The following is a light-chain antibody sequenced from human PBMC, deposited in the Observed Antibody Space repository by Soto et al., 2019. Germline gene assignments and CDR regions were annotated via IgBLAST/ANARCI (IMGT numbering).Light chain of an antibody. CDR1: SSDVGSYNL. Sequence: ALTQPASVSGSPGQSITISCTGTSSDVGSYNLVSWYQQHPGKAPKLMIYEGSKRPSGVSNRFSGSKSGNTASLTISGLQAEDEADYYCCSYAGSTLYVFGTGTKVTVL. J-gene: IGLJ1*01. V-gene: IGLV2-23*01. CDR2: EGS. CDR3: CSYAGSTLYV.